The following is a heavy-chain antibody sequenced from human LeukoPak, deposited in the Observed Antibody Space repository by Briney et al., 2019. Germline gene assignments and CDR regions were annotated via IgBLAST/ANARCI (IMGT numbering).Heavy chain of an antibody. CDR3: RGYREITMIVVGGYYFDY. J-gene: IGHJ4*02. Sequence: PSETLSLTCTVSGGSISSSSYYWGWIRQPPGKGLEWIGSTYYSGSTYYNPSLKSRVTISVDTSKNQFSLKLSSVTAADTAVYYCRGYREITMIVVGGYYFDYWGQGTLVTVSS. CDR2: TYYSGST. CDR1: GGSISSSSYY. V-gene: IGHV4-39*01. D-gene: IGHD3-22*01.